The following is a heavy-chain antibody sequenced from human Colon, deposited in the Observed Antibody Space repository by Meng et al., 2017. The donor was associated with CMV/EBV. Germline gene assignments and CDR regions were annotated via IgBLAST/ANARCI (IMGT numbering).Heavy chain of an antibody. CDR2: MYKSENT. Sequence: LSLPSPSLVCFRTGISSYWGAFRQTPGKGLEWIGSMYKSENTHYKSSLKSRVTISVDTSKNQFSLRLNSVTATYTAVYYCAITVQWLAPFYYYMDVWGKGTLVTVSS. V-gene: IGHV4-39*07. CDR1: VCFRTGISSY. CDR3: AITVQWLAPFYYYMDV. D-gene: IGHD1-14*01. J-gene: IGHJ6*03.